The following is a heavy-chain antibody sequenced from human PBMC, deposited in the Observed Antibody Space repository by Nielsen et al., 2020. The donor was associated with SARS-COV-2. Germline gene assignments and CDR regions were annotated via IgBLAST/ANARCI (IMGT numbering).Heavy chain of an antibody. D-gene: IGHD4-17*01. CDR2: INWNGGST. V-gene: IGHV3-20*04. Sequence: GESLKISCAASGFTFDDYGMSWVRQAPGKGLEWVSGINWNGGSTGYADSVKGRFTISRDNSKNTLYLQMNSLRAEDTAVYYCAKDGGVGTVYWGQGTLVTVSS. J-gene: IGHJ4*02. CDR1: GFTFDDYG. CDR3: AKDGGVGTVY.